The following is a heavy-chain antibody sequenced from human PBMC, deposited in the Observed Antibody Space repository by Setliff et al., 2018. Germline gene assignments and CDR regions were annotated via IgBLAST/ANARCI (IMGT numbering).Heavy chain of an antibody. D-gene: IGHD5-18*01. CDR1: KFTFSSFA. V-gene: IGHV3-21*04. J-gene: IGHJ6*03. CDR2: ISPSSIYI. CDR3: ARAADSYGPPRSYMDV. Sequence: PGESLKISCEASKFTFSSFAMSWVRQAPGRGLEWVSSISPSSIYIYYADSVKGRFTISRDNAKNLLYLQMNSLRAEDTAVYYCARAADSYGPPRSYMDVWGKGTTVTVSS.